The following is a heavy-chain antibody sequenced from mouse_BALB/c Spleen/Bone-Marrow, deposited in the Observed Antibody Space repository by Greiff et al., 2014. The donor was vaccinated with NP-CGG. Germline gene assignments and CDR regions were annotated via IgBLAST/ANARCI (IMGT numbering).Heavy chain of an antibody. D-gene: IGHD3-3*01. Sequence: GAGLVKPGASVKLSCKASGYTFTSYWMHWVKQRPGQGLEWIGEINPSNGRTNYNEKFKSKATLTVDKSSSTAYMQLSSLTSEDSAVYYCARGDGFAWFAYWGQGTLVTVSA. CDR3: ARGDGFAWFAY. J-gene: IGHJ3*01. CDR2: INPSNGRT. CDR1: GYTFTSYW. V-gene: IGHV1S81*02.